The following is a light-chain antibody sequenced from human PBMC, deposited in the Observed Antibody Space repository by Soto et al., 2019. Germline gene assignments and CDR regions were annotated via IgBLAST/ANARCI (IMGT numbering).Light chain of an antibody. CDR2: DAS. V-gene: IGKV1-33*01. CDR1: QDISNS. CDR3: QQYDNLPLT. Sequence: DIQMTQSPSSLSASVGDRVTITCQASQDISNSLNWYQQKPGKAPKLLSYDASNLETGVPSRFSGSGSGTDFTFTISSLQPEDIATYYCQQYDNLPLTFGGGTKVEIK. J-gene: IGKJ4*01.